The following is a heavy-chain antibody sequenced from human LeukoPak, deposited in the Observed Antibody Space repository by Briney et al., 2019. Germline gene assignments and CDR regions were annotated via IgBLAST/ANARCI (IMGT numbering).Heavy chain of an antibody. Sequence: ASVKVSCKASGYTFTGYYMHWVRQAPGQGLEWMGWINPNSGGTNYAQKFQGRVTMTRDTSISTAYMELSRLRSDDTAVYYCARMGYSGSYYNAFDIWGQGTMVTVSS. V-gene: IGHV1-2*02. CDR3: ARMGYSGSYYNAFDI. J-gene: IGHJ3*02. D-gene: IGHD1-26*01. CDR2: INPNSGGT. CDR1: GYTFTGYY.